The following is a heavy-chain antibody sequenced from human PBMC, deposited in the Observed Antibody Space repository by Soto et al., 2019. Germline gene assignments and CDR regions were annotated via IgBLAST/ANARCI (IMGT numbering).Heavy chain of an antibody. CDR2: INPNSGGT. D-gene: IGHD5-12*01. CDR1: GYTFTGYY. V-gene: IGHV1-2*04. J-gene: IGHJ6*03. CDR3: ARDSGYDYQGGGSRYPDYYMDV. Sequence: ASVKVSCKASGYTFTGYYMHWVRQAPGQGLEWMGWINPNSGGTNYAQKFQGWVTMTRDTSISTAYMELSRLRSDDTAVYYCARDSGYDYQGGGSRYPDYYMDVWGKGTTVTVSS.